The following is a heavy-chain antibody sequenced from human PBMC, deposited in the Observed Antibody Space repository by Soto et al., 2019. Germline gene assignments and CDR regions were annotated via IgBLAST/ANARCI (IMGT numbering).Heavy chain of an antibody. CDR3: ARGAGYCSSTSCYNWFDP. J-gene: IGHJ5*02. D-gene: IGHD2-2*01. Sequence: PGGSLRLSCAASGFTFSSYWMHWVRQAPGEGLVWVSRINSDGSSTSYADSVKGRFTISRDNAKNTLYLQMNSLRAEDTAVYYCARGAGYCSSTSCYNWFDPWGQGTLATVSS. CDR1: GFTFSSYW. CDR2: INSDGSST. V-gene: IGHV3-74*01.